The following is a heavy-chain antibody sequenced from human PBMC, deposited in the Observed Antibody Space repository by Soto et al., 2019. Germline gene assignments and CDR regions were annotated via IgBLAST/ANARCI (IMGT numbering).Heavy chain of an antibody. CDR1: GFTFSSYG. CDR3: ARGFWSGYYTGFDY. D-gene: IGHD3-3*01. J-gene: IGHJ4*02. Sequence: GGSLRLSCAASGFTFSSYGMHWVRQAPGKGLEWVAVIWYDGSNKYYADSVKGRFTISRDNSKNTLYLQMNSLRAEDTAVYYCARGFWSGYYTGFDYWGQGTLVTVSS. CDR2: IWYDGSNK. V-gene: IGHV3-33*01.